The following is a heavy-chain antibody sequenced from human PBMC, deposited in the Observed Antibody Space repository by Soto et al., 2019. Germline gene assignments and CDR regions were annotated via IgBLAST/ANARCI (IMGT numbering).Heavy chain of an antibody. D-gene: IGHD3-22*01. CDR1: GGSIISSSYY. Sequence: QLQLQESGPGLVKPSETLSLTCTVSGGSIISSSYYWGWIRQPPGKGLEWIGSIYSSGSTYYNPSLKSRVTISVDTSKNQFSLKLSSVTAADTAVHYYATPVSSGYQAFEVWGQGTMVTVSS. CDR3: ATPVSSGYQAFEV. CDR2: IYSSGST. V-gene: IGHV4-39*01. J-gene: IGHJ3*01.